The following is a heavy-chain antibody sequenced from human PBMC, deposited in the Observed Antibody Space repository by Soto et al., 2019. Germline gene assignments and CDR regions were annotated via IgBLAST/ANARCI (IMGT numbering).Heavy chain of an antibody. J-gene: IGHJ4*02. CDR3: ARNTANDYGDDY. D-gene: IGHD4-17*01. CDR1: GGSFSGYY. CDR2: INHSGST. V-gene: IGHV4-34*01. Sequence: QVQLQQWGAGLLKPSETLSLTCAVYGGSFSGYYWSWIRQPPGKGLEWIGEINHSGSTNYNPSLKSRVTISVDTSKNQFSLKRSSVTAADTAVYYCARNTANDYGDDYWGQGTLVTVSS.